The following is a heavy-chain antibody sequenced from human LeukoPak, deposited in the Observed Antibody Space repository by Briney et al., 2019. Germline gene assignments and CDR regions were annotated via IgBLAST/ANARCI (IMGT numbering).Heavy chain of an antibody. D-gene: IGHD3-22*01. Sequence: PSETLSLTCAVYGGSFSGYYWSWLRQPPGKGLEWIGEINHSGSTNYNPSLKSRVTISVDTSKNQFSLKLSSVTAADTAVYYCARADYYYDSSGYYVHDYWGQGTLVTVSS. J-gene: IGHJ4*02. V-gene: IGHV4-34*01. CDR1: GGSFSGYY. CDR2: INHSGST. CDR3: ARADYYYDSSGYYVHDY.